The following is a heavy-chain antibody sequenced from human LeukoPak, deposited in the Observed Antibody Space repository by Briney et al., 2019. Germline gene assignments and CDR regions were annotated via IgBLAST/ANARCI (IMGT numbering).Heavy chain of an antibody. J-gene: IGHJ5*02. CDR1: GGSISTTNNY. V-gene: IGHV4-39*01. CDR3: ARSIAADGPTHNWFDR. D-gene: IGHD6-13*01. Sequence: SETLSLTCSVSGGSISTTNNYWAWIRQPPGKGLEWIGGIHFSWTAYSTPSLKSVVTVFVDTCKSQFSLKLTYVTAADTAVYYCARSIAADGPTHNWFDRWGQGTLVTVSS. CDR2: IHFSWTA.